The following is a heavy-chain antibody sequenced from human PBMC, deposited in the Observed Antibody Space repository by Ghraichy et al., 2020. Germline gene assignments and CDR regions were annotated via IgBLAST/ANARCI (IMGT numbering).Heavy chain of an antibody. CDR2: IKQDGSGK. CDR3: ASYSDAWYAAS. J-gene: IGHJ4*02. CDR1: GFTFSSYW. V-gene: IGHV3-7*03. D-gene: IGHD6-19*01. Sequence: GESLNISCAASGFTFSSYWMTWVRQTPGKGLEWVANIKQDGSGKYYVDSVKGRFTISRDNAKNSLYLQMNSLRAEDTAVYYCASYSDAWYAASWGQGTLVTVSS.